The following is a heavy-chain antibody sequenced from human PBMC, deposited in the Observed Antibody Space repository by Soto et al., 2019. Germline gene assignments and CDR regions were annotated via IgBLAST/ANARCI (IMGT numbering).Heavy chain of an antibody. D-gene: IGHD4-17*01. CDR3: ARGSYMGDYDGGFDF. J-gene: IGHJ5*01. Sequence: QLVQSGAEVKKPGASVRLSCKPSGYTFTSYGITWVRQAPGQGLEWMGWISTYNGDTKAAQKFQGRVSMTTDASTSTAYLDLRSLRSDDTAVYFCARGSYMGDYDGGFDFWGQGTLVSVSS. CDR1: GYTFTSYG. V-gene: IGHV1-18*01. CDR2: ISTYNGDT.